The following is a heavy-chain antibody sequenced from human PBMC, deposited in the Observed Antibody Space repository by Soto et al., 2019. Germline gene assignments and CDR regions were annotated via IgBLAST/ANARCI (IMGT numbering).Heavy chain of an antibody. J-gene: IGHJ3*02. V-gene: IGHV4-31*03. CDR1: GGSISSGGYY. CDR3: ARRLAYCGGDCYGQDAFDI. Sequence: SETLSLTCTVSGGSISSGGYYWSWIRQHPGKGLEWIGYIYYSGSTYYNPSLKSRVTISVDTSKNQFSLKLSSVTAADTAVYYCARRLAYCGGDCYGQDAFDIWGQGTMVTVSS. D-gene: IGHD2-21*02. CDR2: IYYSGST.